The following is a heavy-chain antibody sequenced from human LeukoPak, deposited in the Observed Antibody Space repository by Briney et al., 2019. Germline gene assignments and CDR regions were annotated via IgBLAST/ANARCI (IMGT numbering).Heavy chain of an antibody. D-gene: IGHD3-22*01. CDR3: ARDAGRGYYDSSGYYYAFDY. Sequence: PGGSLRLSCAASGFTFSSYSMNWVRQAPGKGLEWVSSISSSSSYIYYADSVKGRLTISRDNTKNSLYLQMNSLRAEDTAVYYCARDAGRGYYDSSGYYYAFDYWGQGTLVTVSS. CDR2: ISSSSSYI. V-gene: IGHV3-21*01. J-gene: IGHJ4*02. CDR1: GFTFSSYS.